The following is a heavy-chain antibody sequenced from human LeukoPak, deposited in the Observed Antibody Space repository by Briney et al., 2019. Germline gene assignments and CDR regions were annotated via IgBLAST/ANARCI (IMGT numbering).Heavy chain of an antibody. CDR1: GFTFSDYY. V-gene: IGHV3-11*06. CDR2: ISSTGSYA. D-gene: IGHD5-12*01. J-gene: IGHJ5*02. CDR3: ARGGDIGTNWFDP. Sequence: GGSLRLSCAASGFTFSDYYMSWIRQAPGKGLEWISHISSTGSYANYADSVKGRFTISRDNGKNSLYLQMNSLRAEDTAVYYCARGGDIGTNWFDPWGQGTLVTVSS.